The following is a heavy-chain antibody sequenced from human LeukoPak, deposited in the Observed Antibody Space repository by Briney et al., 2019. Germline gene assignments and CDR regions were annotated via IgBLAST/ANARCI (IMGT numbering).Heavy chain of an antibody. CDR3: AKGQPYSDFWSGSSGYMDV. V-gene: IGHV4-39*01. J-gene: IGHJ6*03. CDR2: IYYSGST. Sequence: SETLSLTCTVSGGSISSSSYYWGWIRQPPGKGLEWIGSIYYSGSTYYNPSLKSRVTISVDTSKNQFSLKLSSVTAADTAVYYCAKGQPYSDFWSGSSGYMDVWGKGTTVTVFS. CDR1: GGSISSSSYY. D-gene: IGHD3-3*01.